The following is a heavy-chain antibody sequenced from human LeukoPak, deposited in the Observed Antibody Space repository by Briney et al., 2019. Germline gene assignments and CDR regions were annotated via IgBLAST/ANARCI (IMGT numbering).Heavy chain of an antibody. V-gene: IGHV3-20*04. CDR1: GFTFDDYG. Sequence: GGSLRLSCAASGFTFDDYGMSWVRQAPGKGLEWVSGINWNGGSTGYADSVKGRFTISRDNAKNSLYLQMNSLRAEDTALYYCARDGQHGDPEDYYYYYYMDVWGKGTTVTVSS. CDR2: INWNGGST. D-gene: IGHD1-14*01. J-gene: IGHJ6*03. CDR3: ARDGQHGDPEDYYYYYYMDV.